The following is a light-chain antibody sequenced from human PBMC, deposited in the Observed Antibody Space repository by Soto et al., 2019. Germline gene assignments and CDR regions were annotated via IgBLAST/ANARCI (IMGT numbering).Light chain of an antibody. V-gene: IGKV1-39*01. CDR3: QQHYNTPWT. Sequence: DIQLTQAPSSLSASVGDRITITCRASQRISTYLNWYQQKPGKAPELVIYTASSLESGVPSRFSGSGSGTAFALTIRSLQPEDLATYYCQQHYNTPWTFGQGTKVEIK. CDR2: TAS. CDR1: QRISTY. J-gene: IGKJ1*01.